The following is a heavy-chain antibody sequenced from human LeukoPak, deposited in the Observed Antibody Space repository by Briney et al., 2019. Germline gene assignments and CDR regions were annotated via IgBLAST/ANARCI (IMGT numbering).Heavy chain of an antibody. Sequence: GGSLRLSCAASGFTFSSYSMNWVRQAPGEGLEWVSAISPSGHSTAYADSVKGRFTISRDDSKNTLYLQMNNLRADDTAVYFCAKERTSRDFHLDYWGQGTLVTVSS. J-gene: IGHJ4*02. D-gene: IGHD2-21*02. CDR2: ISPSGHST. V-gene: IGHV3-23*01. CDR1: GFTFSSYS. CDR3: AKERTSRDFHLDY.